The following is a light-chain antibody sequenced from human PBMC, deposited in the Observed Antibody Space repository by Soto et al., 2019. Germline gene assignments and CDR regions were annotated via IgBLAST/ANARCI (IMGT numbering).Light chain of an antibody. CDR2: GAS. CDR3: QQYGSSPRT. V-gene: IGKV3-15*01. CDR1: QSVSSN. Sequence: EIVMTQSPATLSVSPGERATLSCRASQSVSSNLACYQQKPGQAPRLLIYGASTRATGIPARFSGSGSGTEFTLTISSLQSEDFAVYCCQQYGSSPRTFGQGTKVDIK. J-gene: IGKJ1*01.